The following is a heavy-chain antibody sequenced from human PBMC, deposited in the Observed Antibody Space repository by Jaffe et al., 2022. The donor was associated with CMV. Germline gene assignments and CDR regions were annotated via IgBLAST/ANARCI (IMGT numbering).Heavy chain of an antibody. Sequence: QVQLQESGPGLVKPSETLSLTCTVSGGSISTYYWSWIRQPPGKGLEWIAHIYYSGTANYNPSLKSRVTISVDTSRNRFSLRLTSVAASDTAVYYCTRGAHHPARSGSYYTHFDSWGQGTLVTVSS. V-gene: IGHV4-59*01. J-gene: IGHJ4*02. CDR3: TRGAHHPARSGSYYTHFDS. D-gene: IGHD3-10*01. CDR2: IYYSGTA. CDR1: GGSISTYY.